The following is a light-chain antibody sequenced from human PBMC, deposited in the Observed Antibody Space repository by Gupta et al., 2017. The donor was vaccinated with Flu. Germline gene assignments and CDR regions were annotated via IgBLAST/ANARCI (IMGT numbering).Light chain of an antibody. J-gene: IGLJ2*01. V-gene: IGLV3-1*01. CDR2: QDS. CDR1: KLGDKY. CDR3: QAWDSSTAYVV. Sequence: SYELTQPPSVSVSPGQTASITCSGDKLGDKYACWYQQKPGQSPVLVIYQDSKRPSGIPERFSGSNSGNTATLTISGTQAMDEADYYCQAWDSSTAYVVFGGGTNLTVL.